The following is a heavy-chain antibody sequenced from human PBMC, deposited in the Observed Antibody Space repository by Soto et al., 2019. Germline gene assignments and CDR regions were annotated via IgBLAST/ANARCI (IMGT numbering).Heavy chain of an antibody. Sequence: GGSLRLCCAASGFTFDDYAMHWVRQAPGKGLEWVSGISWNSGSIGYADSVKGRFTISRDNAKNSLYLQMNSLRAEDTALYYCTQSFIAAVAGPGDDAFHSWGQATMVT. CDR1: GFTFDDYA. CDR2: ISWNSGSI. D-gene: IGHD6-19*01. CDR3: TQSFIAAVAGPGDDAFHS. V-gene: IGHV3-9*01. J-gene: IGHJ3*02.